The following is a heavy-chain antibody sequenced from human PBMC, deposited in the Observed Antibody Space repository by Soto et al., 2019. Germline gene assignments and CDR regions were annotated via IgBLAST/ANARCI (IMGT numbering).Heavy chain of an antibody. Sequence: ASVKVSCRASGYTFTSYYIHWLRQAPGQGLEWMGVIHPSGGSTSYAQNFQGRVTMTRDTSTSTVYMELSSLRSEDTAVYYCVRESTPTRWFDPWGQGTLVTVS. CDR3: VRESTPTRWFDP. CDR1: GYTFTSYY. J-gene: IGHJ5*02. D-gene: IGHD4-17*01. V-gene: IGHV1-46*03. CDR2: IHPSGGST.